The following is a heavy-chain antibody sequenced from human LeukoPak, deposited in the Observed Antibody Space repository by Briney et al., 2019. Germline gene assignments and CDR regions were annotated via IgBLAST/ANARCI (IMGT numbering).Heavy chain of an antibody. V-gene: IGHV3-53*01. CDR1: GFTVSSNY. CDR2: IYSGGST. J-gene: IGHJ6*03. D-gene: IGHD6-13*01. Sequence: GGSLRLSCAASGFTVSSNYMTWVRQAPGKGLEWVSVIYSGGSTYYADSVKGRFTVSRDNSKNSLYLQMNSLRAEDTAVYYCARDQGYSSSWSRGYYYMDVWGKGTTVTVSS. CDR3: ARDQGYSSSWSRGYYYMDV.